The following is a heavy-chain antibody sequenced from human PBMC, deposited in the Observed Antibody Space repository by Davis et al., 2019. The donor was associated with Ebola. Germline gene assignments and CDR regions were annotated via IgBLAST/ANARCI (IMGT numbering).Heavy chain of an antibody. CDR1: GFLFTNFA. V-gene: IGHV3-23*01. D-gene: IGHD5/OR15-5a*01. J-gene: IGHJ3*01. Sequence: GGSLRLSCSASGFLFTNFALSWVRQAPGKGLEWVSAISGSGGSAYYADSVKGRFTISRDNSKTTLYLQMNSLRAEDTALYYCATVSTITGGDFDFWGQGTMVTVSS. CDR3: ATVSTITGGDFDF. CDR2: ISGSGGSA.